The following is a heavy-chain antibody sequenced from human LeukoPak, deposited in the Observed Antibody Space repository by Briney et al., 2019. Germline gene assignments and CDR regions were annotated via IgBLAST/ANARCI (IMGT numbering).Heavy chain of an antibody. D-gene: IGHD3-9*01. CDR3: AREVGYYDILTGYLEPYMDV. CDR1: GGSISSGSYY. J-gene: IGHJ6*03. CDR2: IYNSGST. V-gene: IGHV4-61*02. Sequence: SXTLSLTCTVSGGSISSGSYYWSWIRQPAGKGLEWIVRIYNSGSTNNNPSLKSRVTISVKTAKNKFSMKQSSVTAADTAVYYCAREVGYYDILTGYLEPYMDVWGKGTTVTVSS.